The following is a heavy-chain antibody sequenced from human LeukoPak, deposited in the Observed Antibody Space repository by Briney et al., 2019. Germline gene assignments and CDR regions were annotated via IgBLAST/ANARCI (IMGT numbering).Heavy chain of an antibody. V-gene: IGHV4-59*01. CDR2: IYYSGST. CDR3: ASSQSGSSDFDY. CDR1: GGSISSYY. D-gene: IGHD2-15*01. J-gene: IGHJ4*02. Sequence: SETLSLTCTVSGGSISSYYWSWIRQPPGKGLEWIGYIYYSGSTNYNPSLKSRVTISVDTSKNQFSLKLSSVTAADTAVYYCASSQSGSSDFDYWGQGTLVTVSS.